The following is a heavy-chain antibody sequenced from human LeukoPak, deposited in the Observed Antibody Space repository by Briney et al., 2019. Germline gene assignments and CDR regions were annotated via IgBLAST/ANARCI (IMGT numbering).Heavy chain of an antibody. Sequence: SQTLSLTCAVSVGSISSNSYYWGWIRQPPGKGLEWIGCIYYSGSTCYNPSLKSRVTISVDTSKNQFSLKLSSVTAADTAVYYCARTRYYYNSRSYGAPYYFDYWGQGTLVTVSS. CDR3: ARTRYYYNSRSYGAPYYFDY. D-gene: IGHD3-10*01. V-gene: IGHV4-39*01. CDR1: VGSISSNSYY. CDR2: IYYSGST. J-gene: IGHJ4*02.